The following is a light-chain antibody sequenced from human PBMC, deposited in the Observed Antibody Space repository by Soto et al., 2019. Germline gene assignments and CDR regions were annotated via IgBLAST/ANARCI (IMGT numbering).Light chain of an antibody. Sequence: QSALTQPASVSGSPGQSITISCTGTSSDVGGYNYVSWYQQHPGKAPKFMIYDVSNRPSGVSNRFSGSKSGNTASLTIPGLQAEDEADYYCCSYTTSNTRQIVFGTGTEVTVL. V-gene: IGLV2-14*01. J-gene: IGLJ1*01. CDR3: CSYTTSNTRQIV. CDR2: DVS. CDR1: SSDVGGYNY.